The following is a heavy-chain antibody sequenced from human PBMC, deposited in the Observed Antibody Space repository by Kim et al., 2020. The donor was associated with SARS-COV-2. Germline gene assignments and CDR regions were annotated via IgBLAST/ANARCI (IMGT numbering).Heavy chain of an antibody. CDR1: GYTFTSYG. CDR3: ARSGDSSYYYYGMDV. Sequence: ASVKVSFKASGYTFTSYGISWVRQAPGQGLEWMGWISAYNGNTNYAQKLQGRVTMTTDTSTSTAYMELRSLRSDDTAVYYCARSGDSSYYYYGMDVWGQGTTVTVSS. J-gene: IGHJ6*02. V-gene: IGHV1-18*01. CDR2: ISAYNGNT. D-gene: IGHD3-10*01.